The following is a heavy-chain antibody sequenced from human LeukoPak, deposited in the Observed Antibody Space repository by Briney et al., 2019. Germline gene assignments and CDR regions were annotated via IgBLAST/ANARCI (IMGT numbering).Heavy chain of an antibody. J-gene: IGHJ4*02. CDR3: ARDRDSSGWYEGFDY. CDR1: GFTSSSSA. Sequence: PGRSLRLSCAASGFTSSSSAMHWVRQAPDKGLEWVAVISYDGSNKYYADSVKGRFTISRDNSKNTLYLQMNSLRADDTAVYYCARDRDSSGWYEGFDYWGQGTLVTVSS. V-gene: IGHV3-30-3*01. CDR2: ISYDGSNK. D-gene: IGHD6-19*01.